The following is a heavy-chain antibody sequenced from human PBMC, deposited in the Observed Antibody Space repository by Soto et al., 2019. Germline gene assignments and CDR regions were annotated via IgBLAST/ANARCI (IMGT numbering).Heavy chain of an antibody. Sequence: GGSLRLSCAASGFTFSSYSMNWVRQAPGKGLEWVSYISSSSSTIYYADSVKGRFTISGDNAKNSLYLQMNSLRAEDTAVYYCARDYGIAAAGKFDYWGQGTLVTVSS. D-gene: IGHD6-13*01. CDR1: GFTFSSYS. CDR3: ARDYGIAAAGKFDY. V-gene: IGHV3-48*01. J-gene: IGHJ4*02. CDR2: ISSSSSTI.